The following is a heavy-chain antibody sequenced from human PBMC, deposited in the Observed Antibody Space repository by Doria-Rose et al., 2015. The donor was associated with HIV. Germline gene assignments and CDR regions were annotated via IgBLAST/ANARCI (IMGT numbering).Heavy chain of an antibody. CDR1: GVSLSSPGMG. CDR2: IFSDDER. Sequence: QITLKESGPVLVKPTETLTLTRTVSGVSLSSPGMGVSWIRQPPGKALEWLANIFSDDERSYKTSLKSRLTIPRGTSKSQVVLTMTDMDPVDTATYYCARIKSSRWYHKYYFDFWGQGTLVIVSA. D-gene: IGHD6-13*01. J-gene: IGHJ4*02. CDR3: ARIKSSRWYHKYYFDF. V-gene: IGHV2-26*01.